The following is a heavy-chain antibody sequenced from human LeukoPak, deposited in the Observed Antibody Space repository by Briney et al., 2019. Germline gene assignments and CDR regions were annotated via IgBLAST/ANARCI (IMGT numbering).Heavy chain of an antibody. CDR3: ASQSVRYGDVSGDY. V-gene: IGHV5-51*01. CDR1: GHSFTSYW. D-gene: IGHD4-17*01. CDR2: IYPGDSDT. Sequence: GESLKISCKGSGHSFTSYWIGWVRHMPGKGLEWMGIIYPGDSDTRYSPSFQGQVTISADKSISTAYLQWSSLKASDTAMYYCASQSVRYGDVSGDYWGQGTLVTVSS. J-gene: IGHJ4*02.